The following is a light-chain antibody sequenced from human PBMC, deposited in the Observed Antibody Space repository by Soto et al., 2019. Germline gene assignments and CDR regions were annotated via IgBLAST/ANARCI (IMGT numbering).Light chain of an antibody. CDR1: QGISSD. CDR2: DAS. Sequence: IQLTQSPSSLSASVGDRVTITCRASQGISSDLGWYQQKPGKAPNLLIYDASTLHSGVPSRFSGGGSGTDFTLTISSLQPEDFATYYCQQVNVYPSTFGGGTKVDIK. J-gene: IGKJ4*01. CDR3: QQVNVYPST. V-gene: IGKV1-9*01.